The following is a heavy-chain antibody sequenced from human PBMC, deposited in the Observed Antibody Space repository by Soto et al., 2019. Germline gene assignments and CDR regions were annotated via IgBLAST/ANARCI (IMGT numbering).Heavy chain of an antibody. D-gene: IGHD3-22*01. CDR1: GGTFSSYA. J-gene: IGHJ5*02. Sequence: SVKVSCKASGGTFSSYAISWVRQAPGQGLEWMGGIIPIFGTANYAQKFQGRVTITADESTSTAYMELSSLRSEDTAVYYCARDRYYDSSGYYRYNWFDPWGQGTLVTAPQ. CDR3: ARDRYYDSSGYYRYNWFDP. CDR2: IIPIFGTA. V-gene: IGHV1-69*13.